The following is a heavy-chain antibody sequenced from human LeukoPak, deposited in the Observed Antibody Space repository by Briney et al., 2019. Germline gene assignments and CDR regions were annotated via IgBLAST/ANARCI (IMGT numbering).Heavy chain of an antibody. CDR3: ARDPGQTMVRGVILDV. CDR1: GYTFTSYG. CDR2: ISPYNGNT. V-gene: IGHV1-18*01. D-gene: IGHD3-10*01. Sequence: ASVKVSYKASGYTFTSYGISWVRQAPGQGLEWMGWISPYNGNTKYTQKFQGRVTMTTDTPTSTAYMELKSLRSDDTAVYYCARDPGQTMVRGVILDVWGQGTTVTVSS. J-gene: IGHJ6*02.